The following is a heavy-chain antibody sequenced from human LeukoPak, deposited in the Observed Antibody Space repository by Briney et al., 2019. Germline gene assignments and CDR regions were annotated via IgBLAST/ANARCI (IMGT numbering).Heavy chain of an antibody. J-gene: IGHJ5*02. Sequence: PSQTLSLTRTVSGGSISSGDYYWSWIRQPPGKGLEWIGYIYYSGSTYYNPSLKSRVTISVDTSKNQFSLKLSSVTAADTAVYYCARGGYSYGPPFDPWGQGTLVTVSS. CDR2: IYYSGST. D-gene: IGHD5-18*01. CDR1: GGSISSGDYY. CDR3: ARGGYSYGPPFDP. V-gene: IGHV4-30-4*08.